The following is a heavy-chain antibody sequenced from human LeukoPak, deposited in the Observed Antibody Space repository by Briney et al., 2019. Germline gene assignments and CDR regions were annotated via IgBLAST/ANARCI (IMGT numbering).Heavy chain of an antibody. CDR3: ARDTRRRCSSTSCYSPYYYYMDV. V-gene: IGHV3-21*01. CDR2: ISSSSSYI. Sequence: PGGSLRLSCAASGFTFSSFSMNWVRQAPGKGLEWVSSISSSSSYIYYADSVKGRFTISRDNAKNSLYLQMNSLRAEDTAVYYCARDTRRRCSSTSCYSPYYYYMDVWGKGTTVTVSS. CDR1: GFTFSSFS. D-gene: IGHD2-2*02. J-gene: IGHJ6*03.